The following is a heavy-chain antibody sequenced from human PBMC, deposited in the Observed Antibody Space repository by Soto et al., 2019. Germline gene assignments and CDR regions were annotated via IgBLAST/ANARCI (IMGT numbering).Heavy chain of an antibody. Sequence: QVQLHQWGAGQLRASETLSLTCGVSGGSFSGYYWSWIRQPPGKGLEWIGEDNDSGNSNYNPSLKRRVVISVDTPKNEFSLKMNTVTAADTGVYYCARVRRWLPEEMVDLWGQGALVTVSS. D-gene: IGHD5-12*01. V-gene: IGHV4-34*01. CDR3: ARVRRWLPEEMVDL. CDR1: GGSFSGYY. J-gene: IGHJ5*02. CDR2: DNDSGNS.